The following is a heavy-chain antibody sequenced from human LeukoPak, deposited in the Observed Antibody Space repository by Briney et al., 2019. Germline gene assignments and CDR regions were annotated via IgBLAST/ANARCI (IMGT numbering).Heavy chain of an antibody. D-gene: IGHD5-24*01. CDR2: IKQDGSEK. CDR1: GFTFSSYW. V-gene: IGHV3-7*01. J-gene: IGHJ4*02. Sequence: GGSLRLSCAASGFTFSSYWMSWVRQAPGKGLEWVANIKQDGSEKYYVDSVKGRFTISRDNAKNSLYLQMNSLRAEDTAVYYCAREGGWLQPHPYDYWGQGTLVTVSS. CDR3: AREGGWLQPHPYDY.